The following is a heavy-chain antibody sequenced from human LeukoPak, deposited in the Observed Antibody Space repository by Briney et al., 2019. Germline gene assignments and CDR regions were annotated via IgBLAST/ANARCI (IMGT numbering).Heavy chain of an antibody. Sequence: GGSLRLSCAASGFTFSSYAMHWVRQAPGKGLEWVAVISYDGSNKCYADSVKGRFTISRDNSKNTLYLQMNSLRAEDTAVYYCARGVVVTAFDYWGQGTLVTVSS. CDR3: ARGVVVTAFDY. D-gene: IGHD2-21*02. V-gene: IGHV3-30*04. J-gene: IGHJ4*02. CDR2: ISYDGSNK. CDR1: GFTFSSYA.